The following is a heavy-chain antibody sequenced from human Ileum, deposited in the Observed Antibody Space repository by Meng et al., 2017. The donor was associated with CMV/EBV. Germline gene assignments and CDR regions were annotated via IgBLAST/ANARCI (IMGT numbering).Heavy chain of an antibody. V-gene: IGHV6-1*01. J-gene: IGHJ6*02. CDR3: ARGLPNYYEAGMDV. CDR1: GDGVSNNNGA. CDR2: TYFRSKWYY. D-gene: IGHD2-21*02. Sequence: SQTLSLTCVISGDGVSNNNGALNWIRQSPSRGLEWLGRTYFRSKWYYDYAISVKSRISITPDTSKNLFFLHLKSVTPEDTAVYYCARGLPNYYEAGMDVWGQGTTVTVSS.